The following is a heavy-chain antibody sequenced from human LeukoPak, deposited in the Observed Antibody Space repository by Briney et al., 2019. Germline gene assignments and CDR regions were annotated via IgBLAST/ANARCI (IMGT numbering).Heavy chain of an antibody. CDR1: GFTFSSYA. J-gene: IGHJ4*02. V-gene: IGHV3-30*07. D-gene: IGHD1-7*01. Sequence: GGSLRLSCAASGFTFSSYAMHWVRQVPGKGIEWVAVISYDGSNKYYADSVKGRFTISRDNSKNSLSLQMNGLRVEDTAVYYCARAGSFWHYVYWGQGTLVTVSS. CDR3: ARAGSFWHYVY. CDR2: ISYDGSNK.